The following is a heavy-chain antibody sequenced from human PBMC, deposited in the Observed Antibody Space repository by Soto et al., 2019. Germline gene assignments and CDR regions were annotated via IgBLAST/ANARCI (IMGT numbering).Heavy chain of an antibody. D-gene: IGHD6-13*01. V-gene: IGHV4-34*01. CDR1: GGSFSGYY. CDR2: INHSGST. Sequence: PSETLSLTCAVYGGSFSGYYWSWIRQPPGKGLEWIGEINHSGSTNYNPSLKSRVTISVDTSKNQFSLKLSSVTAADTAVYYCARGYSRSWRLVWFAPWGQGTLVTVSS. J-gene: IGHJ5*02. CDR3: ARGYSRSWRLVWFAP.